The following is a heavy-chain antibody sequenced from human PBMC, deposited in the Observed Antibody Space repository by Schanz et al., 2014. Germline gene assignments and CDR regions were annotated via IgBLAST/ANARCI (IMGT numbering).Heavy chain of an antibody. CDR1: GFTFSNYS. D-gene: IGHD6-13*01. CDR3: ARLDSSSWYPRY. CDR2: ISGSSSTK. V-gene: IGHV3-48*01. Sequence: EVQLLESGGTVVQPGGSLRVSCAASGFTFSNYSMNWVRQAPGKGLEWVSYISGSSSTKYYADSVKGRFTISRDNGKKSLYLQMNSLRAEDTAVYYCARLDSSSWYPRYWGQGTLVTVSS. J-gene: IGHJ4*02.